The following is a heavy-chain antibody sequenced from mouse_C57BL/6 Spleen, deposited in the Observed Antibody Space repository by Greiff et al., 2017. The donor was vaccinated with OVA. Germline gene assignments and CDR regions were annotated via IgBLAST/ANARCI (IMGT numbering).Heavy chain of an antibody. V-gene: IGHV1-55*01. CDR1: GYTFTSYW. Sequence: QVQLQQPGAELVKPGASVKMSCKASGYTFTSYWITWVKQRPGQGLEWIGDIYPGSGSTNYNEKFKSKATLTVDTSSSTAYMQLSSLTSEDSAVYYCARYYGNYVDWYFDVWGTGTTGTVSS. CDR2: IYPGSGST. J-gene: IGHJ1*03. D-gene: IGHD2-1*01. CDR3: ARYYGNYVDWYFDV.